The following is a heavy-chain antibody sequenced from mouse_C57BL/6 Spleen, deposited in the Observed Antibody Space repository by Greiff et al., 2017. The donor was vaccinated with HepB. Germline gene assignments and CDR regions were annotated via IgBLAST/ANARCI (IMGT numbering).Heavy chain of an antibody. CDR3: TSDYGRGDWYLDV. J-gene: IGHJ1*03. V-gene: IGHV14-1*01. Sequence: EVQLQQSGAELVRPGASVKLSCTASGFNIKDYYMHWVKQRPEQGLEWIGRIHPEDGDTEYAPKFQGKATMTADISSNTAYLQRSSLTSEHTAVYYITSDYGRGDWYLDVWGKGTTVTVSS. CDR1: GFNIKDYY. D-gene: IGHD1-1*01. CDR2: IHPEDGDT.